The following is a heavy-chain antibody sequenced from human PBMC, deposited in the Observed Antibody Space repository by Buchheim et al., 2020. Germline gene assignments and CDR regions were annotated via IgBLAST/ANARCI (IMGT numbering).Heavy chain of an antibody. V-gene: IGHV3-7*01. CDR3: ARAGSVGSVDF. D-gene: IGHD3-10*01. CDR1: GFNFGTLW. CDR2: INQNGGEK. J-gene: IGHJ4*02. Sequence: EVQLVESGGGLGRPGGSLRLSCVASGFNFGTLWMSWVRQVPGKGLEWVANINQNGGEKYYVDSVEGRFTISRDNAKNSLYLQMGSLRVEDTAVYYCARAGSVGSVDFWGQGTL.